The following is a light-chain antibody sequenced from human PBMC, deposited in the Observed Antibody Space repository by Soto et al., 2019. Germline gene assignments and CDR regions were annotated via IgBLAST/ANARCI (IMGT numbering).Light chain of an antibody. J-gene: IGKJ1*01. V-gene: IGKV3-11*01. Sequence: EIVLTQSPATLSLSPGERATLSCRASQSVSNYLAWYQQRRGQAPRLLIYDASNRATGIPDRFSGSGSGTDFTLTISRLEPEDFAVYYCQQYGSIPWTFGQGTKVDIK. CDR1: QSVSNY. CDR2: DAS. CDR3: QQYGSIPWT.